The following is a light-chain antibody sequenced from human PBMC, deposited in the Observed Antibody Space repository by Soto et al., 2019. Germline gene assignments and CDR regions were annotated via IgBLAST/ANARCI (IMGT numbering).Light chain of an antibody. V-gene: IGLV2-14*01. Sequence: QSALTQPASVSGSPGQSITISCTGTSSDVGGYNYVSWYQQHPGKAAKLMIYDVSNRPPGVSNRFSGSKSGNTAPLTISWLQAEYEGDYYCSSYTSSSTRVFGGGTKVTVL. CDR1: SSDVGGYNY. J-gene: IGLJ3*02. CDR3: SSYTSSSTRV. CDR2: DVS.